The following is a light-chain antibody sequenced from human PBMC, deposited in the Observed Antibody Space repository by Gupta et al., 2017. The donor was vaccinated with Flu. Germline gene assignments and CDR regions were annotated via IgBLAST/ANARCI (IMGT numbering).Light chain of an antibody. J-gene: IGKJ5*01. CDR2: DVS. CDR3: QEYGETPPVS. CDR1: GSLFGRS. V-gene: IGKV3-20*01. Sequence: LTHSPHALCFSTGERAALTCRASGSLFGRSLAWYGQRPGQDPALLIYDVSRRASGIPDRIIGSGSGTTVSPTIDRLEPADSAVYFCQEYGETPPVSFGQGTRLDIK.